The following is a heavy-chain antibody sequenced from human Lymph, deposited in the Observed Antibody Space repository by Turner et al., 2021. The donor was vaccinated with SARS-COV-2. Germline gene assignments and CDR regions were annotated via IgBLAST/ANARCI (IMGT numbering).Heavy chain of an antibody. V-gene: IGHV3-9*01. Sequence: EVQLVESGGGLVQPGMSLRLSCAASGFTFDDYAMHWVRQAPGKGLEGVSGGTWNSGTIGYADSVKGRFTISRDNAKNSLYLQMNSLRAEDTVLYYFAKDVYRSPFRDHYYGMNVWGQGTTVTVSS. CDR1: GFTFDDYA. D-gene: IGHD6-13*01. J-gene: IGHJ6*02. CDR2: GTWNSGTI. CDR3: AKDVYRSPFRDHYYGMNV.